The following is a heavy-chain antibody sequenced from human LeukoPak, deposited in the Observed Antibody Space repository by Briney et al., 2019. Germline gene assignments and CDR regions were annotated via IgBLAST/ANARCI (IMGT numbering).Heavy chain of an antibody. J-gene: IGHJ4*02. D-gene: IGHD2-2*01. V-gene: IGHV3-53*01. CDR3: ARGYCSSTSCLWGGFDY. CDR1: GFTVSSNY. Sequence: GGSLTLSCAASGFTVSSNYMSWVRQAPGKGLEWVSVIYSGGSTYYADSVKGRFTISRDNSKNTLYLQMNSLRAEDKAVYYCARGYCSSTSCLWGGFDYWGQGTLVTVSS. CDR2: IYSGGST.